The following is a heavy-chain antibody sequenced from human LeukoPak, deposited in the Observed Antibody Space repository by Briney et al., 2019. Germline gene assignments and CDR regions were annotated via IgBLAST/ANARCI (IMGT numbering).Heavy chain of an antibody. V-gene: IGHV1-46*01. D-gene: IGHD5-18*01. CDR1: GYTFTSYY. CDR3: ARAAGDTYGYRYYFDS. CDR2: INPNGDST. Sequence: ALVKVSCKASGYTFTSYYIHWVRQAPGQGLEWMGLINPNGDSTDYAQKFQGRVTMTRDTSTSTVYMELSSLRSEDAAVYYCARAAGDTYGYRYYFDSWGQGTLVTVSS. J-gene: IGHJ4*02.